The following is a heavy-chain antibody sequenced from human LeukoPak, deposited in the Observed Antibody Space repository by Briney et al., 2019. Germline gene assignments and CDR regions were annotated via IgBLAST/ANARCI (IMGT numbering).Heavy chain of an antibody. V-gene: IGHV1-2*02. J-gene: IGHJ4*02. CDR1: RYTFTGYY. CDR2: INPNSGGT. Sequence: ASEKVSCQASRYTFTGYYMHWVRQAPGQELEWMGWINPNSGGTNYGQKLQGRDTMTRDTSISTAYMELSRLRSDDTAAYYCGRGPYSSGWYFDYWGQGTLVTVSS. D-gene: IGHD6-19*01. CDR3: GRGPYSSGWYFDY.